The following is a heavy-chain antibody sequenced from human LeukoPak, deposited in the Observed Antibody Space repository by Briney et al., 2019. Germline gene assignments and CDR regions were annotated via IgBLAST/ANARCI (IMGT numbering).Heavy chain of an antibody. CDR1: GFTFSSYG. CDR3: ARSEYSFDY. V-gene: IGHV3-74*01. CDR2: INTDGSST. Sequence: GRSLRLSCAASGFTFSSYGMHWVRQAPGKGLVWVSRINTDGSSTSYADSVKGRFTMSRDNAKNTLYLQMNSLRAEDSAVYYCARSEYSFDYWGQGTLVTVSS. J-gene: IGHJ4*02.